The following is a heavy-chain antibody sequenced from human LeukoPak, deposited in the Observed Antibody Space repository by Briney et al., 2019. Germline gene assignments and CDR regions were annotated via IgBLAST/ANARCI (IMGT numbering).Heavy chain of an antibody. CDR1: GGPFSDYY. D-gene: IGHD5-24*01. J-gene: IGHJ4*02. CDR3: ARGEGARDGYNYEGPFYFNY. V-gene: IGHV4-34*01. CDR2: INHSGST. Sequence: SETLSLTCAVYGGPFSDYYWSWIRQPPGKGLEWIGKINHSGSTNYSPSLKSRVTISIDTSKNQFSLKLNSMTAADTTVYYCARGEGARDGYNYEGPFYFNYWGQGTLVTVSS.